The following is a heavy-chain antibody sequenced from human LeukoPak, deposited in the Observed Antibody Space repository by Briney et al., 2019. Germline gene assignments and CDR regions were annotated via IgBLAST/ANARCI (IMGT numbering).Heavy chain of an antibody. CDR2: IYYSGST. CDR1: GGSISSYY. V-gene: IGHV4-59*01. Sequence: PSETLSLTCTVSGGSISSYYWSWIRQPPGKGLEWIGYIYYSGSTNYNPSLKSRVTISVDTSKNQFSLMLSSVTAADTAVYYCARGVWGYHYYYYYGMDVWGQGTTVTVSS. J-gene: IGHJ6*02. D-gene: IGHD4/OR15-4a*01. CDR3: ARGVWGYHYYYYYGMDV.